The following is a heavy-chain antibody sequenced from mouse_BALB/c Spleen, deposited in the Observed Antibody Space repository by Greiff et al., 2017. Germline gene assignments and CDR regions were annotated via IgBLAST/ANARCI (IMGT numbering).Heavy chain of an antibody. J-gene: IGHJ3*01. V-gene: IGHV1-14*01. CDR2: INPYNDGT. CDR3: ARSGFYYRYDEAFAY. Sequence: VQLQQSGPELVKPGASVKMSCKASGYTFTSYVMHWVKQKPGQGLEWIGYINPYNDGTKYNEKFKGKATLTSDKSSSTAYMELSSLTSEDSAVYYCARSGFYYRYDEAFAYWGQGTLVTVSA. CDR1: GYTFTSYV. D-gene: IGHD2-14*01.